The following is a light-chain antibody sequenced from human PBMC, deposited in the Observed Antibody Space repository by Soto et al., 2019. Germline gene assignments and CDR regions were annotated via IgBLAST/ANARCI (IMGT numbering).Light chain of an antibody. CDR2: EVS. CDR1: SSDVGGYNY. Sequence: QSVLTQPASVSGSPGQSITISCTGTSSDVGGYNYVSWYQQHPGKAPKLMIYEVSNRPSGVSNRFSGSKSGNTASLTISGLQAEDEADYYCSSYTSSRGVLGTGTKVTVL. CDR3: SSYTSSRGV. V-gene: IGLV2-14*01. J-gene: IGLJ1*01.